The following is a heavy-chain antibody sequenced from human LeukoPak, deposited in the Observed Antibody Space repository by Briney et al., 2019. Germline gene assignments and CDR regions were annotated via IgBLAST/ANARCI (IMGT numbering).Heavy chain of an antibody. CDR2: INPNSGGT. D-gene: IGHD3-10*01. V-gene: IGHV1-2*06. CDR3: ARDLDYYGSGSFFNI. Sequence: ASVKVSCKVSGYTLTELSIHWVRQAPGRGLEWMGRINPNSGGTNYAQKFQGRVTMTRDTSITTAYMELSRLRSDDTAVFYCARDLDYYGSGSFFNIWGQGTMVTVSS. CDR1: GYTLTELS. J-gene: IGHJ3*02.